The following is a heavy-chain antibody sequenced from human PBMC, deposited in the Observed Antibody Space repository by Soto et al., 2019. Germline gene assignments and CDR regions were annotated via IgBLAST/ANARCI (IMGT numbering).Heavy chain of an antibody. D-gene: IGHD3-16*01. CDR1: GASIRSYH. V-gene: IGHV4-4*07. J-gene: IGHJ5*02. Sequence: QVQLQESGPGLVKPSETLSLTCAVSGASIRSYHWSWIRQAAGKGLEWIGRMQHTGNTTYNPSLKSRVTMSVDTSKNQISLKMTSVTAADTAVYFCAKDVSSRRWFDPWGQGILVIVSS. CDR3: AKDVSSRRWFDP. CDR2: MQHTGNT.